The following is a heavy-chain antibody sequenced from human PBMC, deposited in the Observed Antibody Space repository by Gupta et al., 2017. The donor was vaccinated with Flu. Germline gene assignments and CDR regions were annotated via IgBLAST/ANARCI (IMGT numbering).Heavy chain of an antibody. D-gene: IGHD2-15*01. V-gene: IGHV3-7*01. Sequence: EVQLVESGGGLVQPGGSVRLSCAASGFTLSTYWMTWVRQAPGKGPEGVGNIKQDGSEKYYMDSVKGRFTISRDNARNSLYLQMSSLRAEDTAVYFCVRDFRCQDDHWGQGTLVTVSS. CDR1: GFTLSTYW. J-gene: IGHJ4*02. CDR3: VRDFRCQDDH. CDR2: IKQDGSEK.